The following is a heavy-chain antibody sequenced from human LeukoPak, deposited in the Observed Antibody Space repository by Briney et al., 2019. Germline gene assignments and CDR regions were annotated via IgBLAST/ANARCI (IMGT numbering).Heavy chain of an antibody. CDR3: ARLAAAGNAGGDY. J-gene: IGHJ4*02. CDR1: GGSVSSSSYY. D-gene: IGHD6-13*01. V-gene: IGHV4-39*01. CDR2: IYYSGGT. Sequence: PSETLSLTCTVSGGSVSSSSYYWGWIRQPPGKGLEWIGSIYYSGGTYYNPSLKSRVTISVDTSKNQFSLKLSSVTAADTAVYYCARLAAAGNAGGDYWGQGTLVTVSS.